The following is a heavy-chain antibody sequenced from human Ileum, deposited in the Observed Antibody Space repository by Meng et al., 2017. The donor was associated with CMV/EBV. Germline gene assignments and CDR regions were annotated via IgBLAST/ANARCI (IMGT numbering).Heavy chain of an antibody. CDR3: VRRRGGGSGWTWFDS. CDR1: GFSSSTNGMG. J-gene: IGHJ5*01. V-gene: IGHV2-5*02. Sequence: QNPLKGAGHPLRNPTQTLTLTCTFSGFSSSTNGMGGGCIRQPPGQALEWLALIYWDDDKHYRPSLKSRLAITTDSSKNHVVLIMTNMDPLDTATYYCVRRRGGGSGWTWFDSWGQGILVTVSS. D-gene: IGHD6-19*01. CDR2: IYWDDDK.